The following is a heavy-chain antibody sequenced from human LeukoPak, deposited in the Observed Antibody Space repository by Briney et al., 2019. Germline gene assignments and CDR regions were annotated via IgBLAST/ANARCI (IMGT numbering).Heavy chain of an antibody. V-gene: IGHV4-34*01. Sequence: SETLSLTCAVYGGSFSGYYWSWIRQPPGKGLEWIGEINHSGSTNYNPSLKSRVTISVDTSKNQFSLKLSSVTAADTAVYYCAREGRHIAVAGTLLDYWGLGTLVTVSS. CDR1: GGSFSGYY. CDR2: INHSGST. CDR3: AREGRHIAVAGTLLDY. J-gene: IGHJ4*02. D-gene: IGHD6-19*01.